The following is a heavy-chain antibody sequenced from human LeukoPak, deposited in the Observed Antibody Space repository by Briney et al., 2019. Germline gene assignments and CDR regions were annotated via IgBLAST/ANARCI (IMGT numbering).Heavy chain of an antibody. CDR2: INADSGGT. Sequence: ASVKVSCKASVYTFTGYYIHWVRQAPGQGLEWMGWINADSGGTNYAQKFQGRVTMTRDTSISTAYMELSRLRSDDTAVYYCARGRNIAVAGTRWFDPWGQGTLVTVSS. CDR3: ARGRNIAVAGTRWFDP. D-gene: IGHD6-19*01. V-gene: IGHV1-2*02. J-gene: IGHJ5*02. CDR1: VYTFTGYY.